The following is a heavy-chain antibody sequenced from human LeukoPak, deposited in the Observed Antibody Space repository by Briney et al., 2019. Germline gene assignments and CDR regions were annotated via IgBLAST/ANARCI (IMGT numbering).Heavy chain of an antibody. J-gene: IGHJ6*02. D-gene: IGHD3-10*01. CDR1: GFPISTNY. CDR3: ARDHITMIRGVSYYYYGMDV. V-gene: IGHV3-53*01. CDR2: IYSGGNT. Sequence: GGSLRLSCAASGFPISTNYMSWVRQAPGKGPEWVSIIYSGGNTFYADSVKGRFTISRDNSKNTLFLQMISLRAEDTAVYYCARDHITMIRGVSYYYYGMDVWGQGTTVTVSS.